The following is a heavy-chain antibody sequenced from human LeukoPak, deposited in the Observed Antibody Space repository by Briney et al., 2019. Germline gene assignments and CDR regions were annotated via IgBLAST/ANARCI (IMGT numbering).Heavy chain of an antibody. V-gene: IGHV6-1*01. CDR3: ARDNFADRYDFDY. CDR2: TYRTSKWFS. Sequence: SQTLSLTCAISGDSVSSDRAAWSWIRQSPSRGLEWLGRTYRTSKWFSEYPVSLKSRITINPDTSKNQLSLHLNSVSPEDTAVYYCARDNFADRYDFDYWGQGTLVTVSS. CDR1: GDSVSSDRAA. D-gene: IGHD3-16*02. J-gene: IGHJ4*02.